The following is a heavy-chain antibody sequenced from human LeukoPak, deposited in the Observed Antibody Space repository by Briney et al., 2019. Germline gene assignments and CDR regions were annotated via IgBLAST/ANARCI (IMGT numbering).Heavy chain of an antibody. Sequence: GASVKVSCKASGYTFTSYGISWVRQAPGQGLEWMGRIIPILGIANYAQKFQGRVTITADKSTSTAYMELSSLRSEDTAVYYCARTPYQLLYRASNWFDPWGQGTLVTVSS. CDR2: IIPILGIA. D-gene: IGHD2-2*02. J-gene: IGHJ5*02. CDR3: ARTPYQLLYRASNWFDP. CDR1: GYTFTSYG. V-gene: IGHV1-69*04.